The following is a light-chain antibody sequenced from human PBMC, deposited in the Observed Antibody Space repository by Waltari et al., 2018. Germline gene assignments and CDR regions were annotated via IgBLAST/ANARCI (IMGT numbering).Light chain of an antibody. CDR2: EAS. CDR3: QQHSNWPPVT. CDR1: QSINTY. J-gene: IGKJ4*01. V-gene: IGKV3-11*01. Sequence: EVLLTQSPATLSLSPGERATLSCRSSQSINTYLAWYQLKSGQAPRLLIYEASNRATGIPARFSGSGSGTDFTLTISSLEPEDSAVYYCQQHSNWPPVTFGGGTKVEIK.